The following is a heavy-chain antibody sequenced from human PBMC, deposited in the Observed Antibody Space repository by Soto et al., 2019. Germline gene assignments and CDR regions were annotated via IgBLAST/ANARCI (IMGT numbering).Heavy chain of an antibody. CDR2: IIPILGIA. CDR1: GGTFSSYT. J-gene: IGHJ6*03. D-gene: IGHD2-15*01. Sequence: QVLLVQSGAEVKKPGSSVKVSCKASGGTFSSYTISWVRQAPGQGLEWMGRIIPILGIANYAQKFQGRVTITADKSTSTAYMELSSLRSEDTAVYYCARGLGYCSGGSCYSEGDYYYYYYMDVWGKGTTVTVSS. V-gene: IGHV1-69*02. CDR3: ARGLGYCSGGSCYSEGDYYYYYYMDV.